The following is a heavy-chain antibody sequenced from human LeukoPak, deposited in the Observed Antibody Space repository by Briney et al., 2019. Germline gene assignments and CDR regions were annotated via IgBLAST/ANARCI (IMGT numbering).Heavy chain of an antibody. CDR1: GYTFISYY. CDR2: INPSGGST. J-gene: IGHJ1*01. D-gene: IGHD6-19*01. Sequence: ASVKVSCKASGYTFISYYMHWVRQAPGQGLEWMGIINPSGGSTSYAQKFQGRVTMTRDTSTSTVYMELSSLRSEDTAVYYCARADSGWYFYFQHWGQGTLVTVSS. V-gene: IGHV1-46*01. CDR3: ARADSGWYFYFQH.